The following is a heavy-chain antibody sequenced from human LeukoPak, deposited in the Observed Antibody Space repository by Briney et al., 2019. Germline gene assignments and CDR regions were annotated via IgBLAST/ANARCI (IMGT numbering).Heavy chain of an antibody. V-gene: IGHV4-61*02. CDR2: IYINESP. CDR3: ARSRERDCSSGACYIDLQAR. CDR1: GGSISSGLYY. D-gene: IGHD2-2*01. Sequence: PSETLSLTCTVSGGSISSGLYYWTWIRQPAGRGLEWIGRIYINESPEYNASLKSRVTISIDTSKNQFSLKLSSVTAADTAVYYCARSRERDCSSGACYIDLQARWGQGTLVTVSS. J-gene: IGHJ4*02.